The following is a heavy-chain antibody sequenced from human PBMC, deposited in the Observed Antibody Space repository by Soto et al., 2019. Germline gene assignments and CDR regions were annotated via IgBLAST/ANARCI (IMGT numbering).Heavy chain of an antibody. CDR1: GYAFTNYG. J-gene: IGHJ4*02. D-gene: IGHD1-26*01. CDR3: ARSDRAYAGSAAY. V-gene: IGHV1-18*01. CDR2: ISAYSGDT. Sequence: QVQLVQSGAEVKQPGASVKVSCKSSGYAFTNYGITWVRQAPGQRLELMGWISAYSGDTNFAQKFRDRVTLTTDTSTSTAYMELRSLRSDDTAVYYFARSDRAYAGSAAYWGQGTLVTVSS.